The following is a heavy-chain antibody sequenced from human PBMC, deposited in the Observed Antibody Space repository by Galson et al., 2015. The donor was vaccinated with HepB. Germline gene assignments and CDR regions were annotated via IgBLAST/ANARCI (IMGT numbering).Heavy chain of an antibody. CDR1: GYTFTSYG. Sequence: SVKVSCKASGYTFTSYGLSWLRQASGQGLEYMGWISPYNGNTNYAQKLQGRVTMTTDKSTTTAYMELRSLRSDDTAVYYCALRTGTYPYYFDFWGQGTLVAGSS. CDR3: ALRTGTYPYYFDF. V-gene: IGHV1-18*01. D-gene: IGHD3-10*01. CDR2: ISPYNGNT. J-gene: IGHJ4*02.